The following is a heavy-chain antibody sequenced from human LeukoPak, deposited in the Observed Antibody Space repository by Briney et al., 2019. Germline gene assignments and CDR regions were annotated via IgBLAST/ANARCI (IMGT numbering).Heavy chain of an antibody. J-gene: IGHJ6*02. CDR2: IYYSGST. CDR3: ASLPGVVITTFYYYYGMDV. CDR1: GGSISSSSYY. V-gene: IGHV4-39*07. Sequence: SETLSLTCTVSGGSISSSSYYWGWIRQPPGKGLEWIGSIYYSGSTYYNPSLKSRVTISVDTSKNQFSLKLSSVTAADTAVYYCASLPGVVITTFYYYYGMDVWGQGTTVTVSS. D-gene: IGHD3-22*01.